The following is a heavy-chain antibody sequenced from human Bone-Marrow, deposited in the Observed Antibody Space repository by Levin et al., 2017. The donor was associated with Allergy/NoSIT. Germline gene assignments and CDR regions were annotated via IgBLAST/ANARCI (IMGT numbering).Heavy chain of an antibody. CDR1: SSITSEYHY. D-gene: IGHD3-16*01. CDR2: VNHRGST. V-gene: IGHV4-30-4*01. J-gene: IGHJ6*03. Sequence: SQTLSLTCTVSSSITSEYHYWSWIRQPPGKGLEWVGSVNHRGSTEYNPSLKSRIFISVDTSKNQFSLRLTSVTAADTAVYYCSRLRPDSYYYYYMDVWGKGTTVTVS. CDR3: SRLRPDSYYYYYMDV.